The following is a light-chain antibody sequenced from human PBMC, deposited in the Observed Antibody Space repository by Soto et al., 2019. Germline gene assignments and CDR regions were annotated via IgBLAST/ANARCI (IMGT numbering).Light chain of an antibody. Sequence: QSVLTQPASVSGSPGQSITISCTGTSSDVGSYNLVSWYQQHPVKAPKLMIYEGSKRPSGVSNRFSGSKSGNTASLTISGLQAEDEADYYCCSYAGSSTFYVVFGGGTKLTVL. V-gene: IGLV2-23*03. J-gene: IGLJ2*01. CDR1: SSDVGSYNL. CDR3: CSYAGSSTFYVV. CDR2: EGS.